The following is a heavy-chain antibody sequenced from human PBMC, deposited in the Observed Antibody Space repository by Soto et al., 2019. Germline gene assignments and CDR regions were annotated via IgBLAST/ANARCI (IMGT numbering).Heavy chain of an antibody. CDR1: GFTFSSYS. V-gene: IGHV3-21*01. CDR2: ISSSSSYI. Sequence: EVQLVESGGGLVKPGGSLRLSCAASGFTFSSYSMNWVRQAPGKGLEWVSSISSSSSYIYYADSVKGRFTISRDNAKKSLYLQMNSLRTEDTAVYYCARDTRDYYDSSGYYLDYWGQGTLVTVSS. D-gene: IGHD3-22*01. J-gene: IGHJ4*02. CDR3: ARDTRDYYDSSGYYLDY.